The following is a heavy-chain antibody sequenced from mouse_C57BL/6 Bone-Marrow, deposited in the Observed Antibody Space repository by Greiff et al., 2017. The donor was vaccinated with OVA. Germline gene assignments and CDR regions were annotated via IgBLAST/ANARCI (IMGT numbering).Heavy chain of an antibody. CDR1: GYTFTSYW. D-gene: IGHD2-1*01. Sequence: QVQLQQPGAELVRPGTSVKLSCKASGYTFTSYWMHWVKQRPGQGLEWIGVIDPSDSYTNYNQKFKGKATLTVDTSSSTAYMQLSSLTSEDSAVYYCARDGYYGNYSWYFDVWGTGTTVTVSA. CDR2: IDPSDSYT. CDR3: ARDGYYGNYSWYFDV. J-gene: IGHJ1*03. V-gene: IGHV1-59*01.